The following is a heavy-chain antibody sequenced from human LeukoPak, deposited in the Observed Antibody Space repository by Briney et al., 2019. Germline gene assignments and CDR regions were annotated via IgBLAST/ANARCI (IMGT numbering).Heavy chain of an antibody. CDR1: GGSISSHY. CDR3: AREIESPNYYYYYVDV. V-gene: IGHV4-59*11. Sequence: PSETLSLTCTVSGGSISSHYWSWIRQPPGKGLEWIGYIYYSGSTNYNPSLKSRVTISVDTSKNQFSLKLSSVTAADTAVYYCAREIESPNYYYYYVDVWGKGTTVTVSS. CDR2: IYYSGST. D-gene: IGHD2/OR15-2a*01. J-gene: IGHJ6*03.